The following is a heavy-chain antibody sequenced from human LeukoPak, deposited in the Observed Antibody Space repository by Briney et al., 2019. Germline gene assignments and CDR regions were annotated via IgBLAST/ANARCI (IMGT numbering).Heavy chain of an antibody. CDR1: GFTFSSYA. J-gene: IGHJ4*02. V-gene: IGHV3-30-3*01. CDR2: ISYDGSNK. Sequence: GGSLRLSCAASGFTFSSYAMHWVRQAPGKGLEWVAVISYDGSNKYYADSVKGRFTISRDNSKNTLYLQMNSLRAEDTAVNYCARDALIAVSDLFDYWGQGTLVTVSS. D-gene: IGHD6-19*01. CDR3: ARDALIAVSDLFDY.